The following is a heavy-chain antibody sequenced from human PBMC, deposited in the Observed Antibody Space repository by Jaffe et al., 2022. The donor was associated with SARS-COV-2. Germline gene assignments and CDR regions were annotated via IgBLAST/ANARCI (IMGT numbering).Heavy chain of an antibody. CDR2: INAGNGNT. D-gene: IGHD6-13*01. Sequence: QVQLVQSGAEVKKPGASVKVSCKASGYTFTSYAMHWVRQAPGQRLEWMGWINAGNGNTKYSQKFQGRVTITRDTSASTAYMELSSLRSEDTAVYYCARSAYSSSWLASYWYFDLWGRGTLVTVSS. CDR1: GYTFTSYA. V-gene: IGHV1-3*01. CDR3: ARSAYSSSWLASYWYFDL. J-gene: IGHJ2*01.